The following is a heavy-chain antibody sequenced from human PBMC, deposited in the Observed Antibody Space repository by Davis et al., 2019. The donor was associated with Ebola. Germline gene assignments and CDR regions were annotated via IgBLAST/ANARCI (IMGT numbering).Heavy chain of an antibody. CDR3: ARVGYDILTGYSEYFQH. CDR2: IRSKANSYAT. V-gene: IGHV3-73*01. CDR1: GFTFSGSA. D-gene: IGHD3-9*01. J-gene: IGHJ1*01. Sequence: GGSLRLSCAASGFTFSGSAMHWVRQASGKGLEWVGRIRSKANSYATAYAASVKGRFTISRDDSKNTAYLQMNSLKTEDTAVYYCARVGYDILTGYSEYFQHWGQGTLVTVSS.